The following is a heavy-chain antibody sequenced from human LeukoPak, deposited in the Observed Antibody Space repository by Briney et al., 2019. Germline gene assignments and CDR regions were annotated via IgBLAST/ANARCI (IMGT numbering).Heavy chain of an antibody. J-gene: IGHJ4*02. Sequence: QPGGSLRLSCAASGFTFSNYEMNWVRQAPGKGLEWVSYISSSGSAIYYADSVKGRFTISRDNAKNSLYLQMNNLRAEDMAVYYCAREGPSCYIDYWGQGTLVTVSS. D-gene: IGHD2-2*02. CDR2: ISSSGSAI. V-gene: IGHV3-48*03. CDR1: GFTFSNYE. CDR3: AREGPSCYIDY.